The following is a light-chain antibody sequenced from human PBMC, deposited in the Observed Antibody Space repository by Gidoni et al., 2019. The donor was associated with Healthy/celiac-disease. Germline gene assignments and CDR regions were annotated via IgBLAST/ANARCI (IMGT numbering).Light chain of an antibody. CDR1: QSVSSSY. J-gene: IGKJ3*01. CDR3: QQYGSSPPFT. CDR2: GAS. Sequence: EIVLTQSPGTLSLSPGERATLSCRASQSVSSSYLAWYQQKPGQAPRLRIYGASSRATGTPDRCSGSGSGTDFTLTISRLEPEDFAVYYCQQYGSSPPFTFGPGTKVDIK. V-gene: IGKV3-20*01.